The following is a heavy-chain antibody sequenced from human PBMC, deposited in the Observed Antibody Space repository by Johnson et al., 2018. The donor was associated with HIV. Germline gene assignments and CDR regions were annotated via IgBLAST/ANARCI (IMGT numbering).Heavy chain of an antibody. CDR3: VRPFQWLDAFDI. J-gene: IGHJ3*02. CDR2: IGTAGDT. Sequence: VQLVESGGGLVQPGGSLRLSCAASGFTFSSYDMHWVRQATGKGLEWVSAIGTAGDTYYPGSVKGRFTISRENAKNTLYLQMNSLRADDTAVYYCVRPFQWLDAFDIWCQGTMVTVSS. D-gene: IGHD6-19*01. CDR1: GFTFSSYD. V-gene: IGHV3-13*01.